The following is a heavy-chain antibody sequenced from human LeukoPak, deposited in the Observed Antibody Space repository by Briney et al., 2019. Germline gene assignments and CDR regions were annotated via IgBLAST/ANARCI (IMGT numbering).Heavy chain of an antibody. CDR1: GGSISGNSYY. V-gene: IGHV4-61*02. Sequence: SQTLSLTCTVSGGSISGNSYYWSWIRQSAGKGLEWIGRIFTSGSTNYNPSLESRVTISVDTSKNQFSLKLSSVTAADTAVYYCARGGGGVEMATTYDYWGQGTLVTVSS. J-gene: IGHJ4*02. CDR2: IFTSGST. CDR3: ARGGGGVEMATTYDY. D-gene: IGHD5-24*01.